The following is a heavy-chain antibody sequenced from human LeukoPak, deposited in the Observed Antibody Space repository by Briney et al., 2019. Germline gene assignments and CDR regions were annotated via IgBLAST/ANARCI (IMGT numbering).Heavy chain of an antibody. D-gene: IGHD2-2*02. CDR3: ASVRYCSSISCYTGAFDI. CDR1: GFTFSSYA. Sequence: GGSLRLSCAASGFTFSSYAMSWVRQAPGKGLEWVSAISGSGGSTYYADSVKGRFTISRDNSKNTLYLQMNSLRAEDTAVYYCASVRYCSSISCYTGAFDIWGQGTMVTVSS. CDR2: ISGSGGST. V-gene: IGHV3-23*01. J-gene: IGHJ3*02.